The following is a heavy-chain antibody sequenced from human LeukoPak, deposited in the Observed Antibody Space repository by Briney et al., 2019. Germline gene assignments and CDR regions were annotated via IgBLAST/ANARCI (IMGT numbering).Heavy chain of an antibody. D-gene: IGHD2-2*01. J-gene: IGHJ6*03. CDR1: GFNFNDYS. CDR3: ARDPSPRTSYYYYYMDV. Sequence: GGSLRLSCAASGFNFNDYSMHWVRQAPGKGLEWVSSISSSSSYIYYADSVKGRFTISRDNAKNSLHLQMNSLRVEDTAVYYCARDPSPRTSYYYYYMDVWGKGTTVTVSS. CDR2: ISSSSSYI. V-gene: IGHV3-21*01.